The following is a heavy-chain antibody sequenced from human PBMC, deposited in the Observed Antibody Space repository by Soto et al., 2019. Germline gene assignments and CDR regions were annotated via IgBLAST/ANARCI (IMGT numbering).Heavy chain of an antibody. CDR1: GFTFSSYS. CDR3: AREPGLGYTYHSMRNYDFWSGYYNGYGMDV. D-gene: IGHD3-3*01. J-gene: IGHJ6*02. Sequence: GGSLRLFCAASGFTFSSYSMNWVRQAPGKGLEWVSYISSSSSTIYYADSVKGRFTISRDNAKNSLYLQMNSLRDEDTAVYYCAREPGLGYTYHSMRNYDFWSGYYNGYGMDVWGQGTTVTVSS. CDR2: ISSSSSTI. V-gene: IGHV3-48*02.